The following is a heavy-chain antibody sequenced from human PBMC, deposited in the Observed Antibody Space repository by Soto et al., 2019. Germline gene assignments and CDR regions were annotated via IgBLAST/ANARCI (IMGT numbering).Heavy chain of an antibody. CDR2: IYYSGST. CDR1: GGSISSSSYY. V-gene: IGHV4-39*01. D-gene: IGHD5-12*01. J-gene: IGHJ3*02. Sequence: SETLSLTCTVSGGSISSSSYYWGWIRQPPGKGLEWIGSIYYSGSTYYNPSLKSRVTISVDTSKNQFSLKLSSVTAADTAVYYCARHRVVATPDAFDIWGQGTMVTVSS. CDR3: ARHRVVATPDAFDI.